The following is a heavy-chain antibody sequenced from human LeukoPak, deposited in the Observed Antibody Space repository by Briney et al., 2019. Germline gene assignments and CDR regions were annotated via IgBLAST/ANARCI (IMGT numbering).Heavy chain of an antibody. CDR3: ARGEIITMVRGVIITGGY. Sequence: ASVKVSCRASGYTFTSYGISWVRQAPGQGLEWMGWISAYNGNTNYAQKLQGRVTMTTDTSTSTAYMELRSLRSDDTAVYYCARGEIITMVRGVIITGGYWGLGTLVTVSS. J-gene: IGHJ4*02. D-gene: IGHD3-10*01. CDR2: ISAYNGNT. CDR1: GYTFTSYG. V-gene: IGHV1-18*01.